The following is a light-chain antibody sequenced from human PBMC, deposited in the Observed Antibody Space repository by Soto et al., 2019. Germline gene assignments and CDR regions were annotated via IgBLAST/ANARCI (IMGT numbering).Light chain of an antibody. CDR3: SSYSSSSPRDIL. V-gene: IGLV2-14*01. CDR1: TSDIGGYNY. CDR2: EVS. Sequence: QSALTQSASVSGSPGQSITISCTGTTSDIGGYNYVSWYQHHPGKVPKLIIYEVSDRPSGVSNRFSGSKSGNTASLTISGLQAEDEADYYCSSYSSSSPRDILFGGGTKLPS. J-gene: IGLJ2*01.